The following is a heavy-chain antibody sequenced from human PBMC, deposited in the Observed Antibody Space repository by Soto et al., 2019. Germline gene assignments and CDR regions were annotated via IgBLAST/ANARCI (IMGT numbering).Heavy chain of an antibody. CDR1: GFNFRNYG. J-gene: IGHJ6*03. CDR3: ARLMRKPPSVYYYFYVDV. Sequence: QVQLIESGGGVVQPGRSLRLSCAASGFNFRNYGMHWLRQAPGKGLEWAAVIWSDGSNKYYGDSVKGRFSISRDNSKNTLYLDMNSLRVEDTVVYYCARLMRKPPSVYYYFYVDVWGKGVTVTVSS. CDR2: IWSDGSNK. D-gene: IGHD2-8*01. V-gene: IGHV3-33*01.